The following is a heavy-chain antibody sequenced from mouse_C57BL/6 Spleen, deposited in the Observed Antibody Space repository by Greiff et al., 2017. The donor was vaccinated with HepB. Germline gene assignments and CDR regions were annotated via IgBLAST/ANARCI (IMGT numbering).Heavy chain of an antibody. V-gene: IGHV5-16*01. Sequence: EVQRVESEGGLVQPGSSMKLSCTASGFTFSDYYMAWVRQVPEKGLEWVANINYDGSSTYYLDSLKSRFIISRDNAKNILYLQMSSLKSEDTATYYCARGPYLRRDYAMDYWGQGTSVTVSS. CDR3: ARGPYLRRDYAMDY. CDR2: INYDGSST. CDR1: GFTFSDYY. D-gene: IGHD2-12*01. J-gene: IGHJ4*01.